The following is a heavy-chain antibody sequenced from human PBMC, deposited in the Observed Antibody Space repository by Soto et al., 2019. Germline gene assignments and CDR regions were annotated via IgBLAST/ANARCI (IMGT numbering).Heavy chain of an antibody. CDR2: MWSGGGDP. J-gene: IGHJ5*02. D-gene: IGHD2-15*01. Sequence: PGGSLRLSCAASGFTFSTYGVHWVRQAPGKGLEWVALMWSGGGDPYYADSVKGRFTISRDNSKNTLYLQMNSLTAEDTAVYYCARDGRNNYGTSYSTHHWGPGPLVTLSS. CDR1: GFTFSTYG. CDR3: ARDGRNNYGTSYSTHH. V-gene: IGHV3-33*01.